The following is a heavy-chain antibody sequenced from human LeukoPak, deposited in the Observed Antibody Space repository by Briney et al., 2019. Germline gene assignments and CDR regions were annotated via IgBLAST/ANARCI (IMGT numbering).Heavy chain of an antibody. D-gene: IGHD1-26*01. V-gene: IGHV3-30-3*01. CDR3: ARVSVSSSRELDY. Sequence: GRSLRLSCAASGFTFSSYAMHWVRQAPGKGLEWVAVISYDGSNKYYADSVKGRFTISRDNSKNTLYLQMNSLRAEDMAVYYCARVSVSSSRELDYWGQGTLVTVSS. CDR2: ISYDGSNK. CDR1: GFTFSSYA. J-gene: IGHJ4*02.